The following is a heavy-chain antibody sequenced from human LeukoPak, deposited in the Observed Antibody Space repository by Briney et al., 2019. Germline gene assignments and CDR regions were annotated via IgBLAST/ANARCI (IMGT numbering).Heavy chain of an antibody. CDR2: ISYDGSNK. D-gene: IGHD5-24*01. J-gene: IGHJ4*02. CDR1: GFTFSSYG. Sequence: PGGSLRLSCAASGFTFSSYGMHWVRQAPGKGLEWVAVISYDGSNKYYADSVKGRFTISRDNSKNTLYLQMNSLRAEDTAVYYCAKDHRWLQRLDYWGQGTLVTVSS. V-gene: IGHV3-30*18. CDR3: AKDHRWLQRLDY.